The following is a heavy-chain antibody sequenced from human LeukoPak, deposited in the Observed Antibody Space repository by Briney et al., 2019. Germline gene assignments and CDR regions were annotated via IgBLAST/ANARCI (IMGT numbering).Heavy chain of an antibody. CDR2: INPSGGST. CDR1: GYTFSGYY. Sequence: ASVKVSCKASGYTFSGYYIHWVRQAPGQGLEWMGWINPSGGSTSYAQKFQGRVTMTRDMSTSTVYMELSSLRSEDTAVYYCARVGSGDAFDIWGQGTMVTVSS. V-gene: IGHV1-46*01. CDR3: ARVGSGDAFDI. J-gene: IGHJ3*02. D-gene: IGHD1-26*01.